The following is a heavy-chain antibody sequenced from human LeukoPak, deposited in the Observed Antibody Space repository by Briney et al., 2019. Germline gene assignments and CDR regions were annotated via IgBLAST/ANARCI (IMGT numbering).Heavy chain of an antibody. CDR2: ISSSSSYI. CDR3: ARDDSTVRTGYYYYMDV. J-gene: IGHJ6*03. D-gene: IGHD2-21*01. V-gene: IGHV3-21*01. Sequence: GGSLRLSCAASRFTLSSYSMNWVRQAPGKGLEWVSSISSSSSYIYYADSLKGRFTISRDNAKNSLYLQINNLRAEDTAVYYCARDDSTVRTGYYYYMDVWGKGTTVTVSS. CDR1: RFTLSSYS.